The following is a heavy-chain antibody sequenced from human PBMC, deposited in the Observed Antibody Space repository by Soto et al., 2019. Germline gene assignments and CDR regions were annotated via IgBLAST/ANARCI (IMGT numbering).Heavy chain of an antibody. V-gene: IGHV4-39*01. CDR1: GGSISSSSYY. CDR2: IYSSGST. CDR3: ARHVARTSAFDI. D-gene: IGHD2-21*01. Sequence: SETLSLTCTVSGGSISSSSYYWGWIRQPPGKGLEWIGNIYSSGSTYYKPSLKNRVTISLDTSKNQLSMNLSSVTAADTAVYYCARHVARTSAFDIWGQGTMVTVSS. J-gene: IGHJ3*02.